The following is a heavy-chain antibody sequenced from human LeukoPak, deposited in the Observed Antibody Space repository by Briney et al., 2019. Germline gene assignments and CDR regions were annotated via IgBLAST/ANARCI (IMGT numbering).Heavy chain of an antibody. CDR3: AEGSGSLDY. CDR2: ISGSGGTT. Sequence: PGGSLRLSCAASGFTFSSYAMSWVRQAPGKGREWVSVISGSGGTTYYANSVKGRFTISRDSSKNTVYLQMNSLRAEDTAVYYCAEGSGSLDYWGQGTLVTVSS. V-gene: IGHV3-23*01. J-gene: IGHJ4*02. CDR1: GFTFSSYA. D-gene: IGHD1-26*01.